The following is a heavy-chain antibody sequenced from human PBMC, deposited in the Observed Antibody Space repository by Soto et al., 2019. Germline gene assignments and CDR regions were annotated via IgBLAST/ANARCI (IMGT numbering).Heavy chain of an antibody. CDR3: VTDRGLITILGLWFDP. Sequence: EVQLVESGGGLVQPGGSLRLSCAASGFTFSSYWMSWVRQAPGKGLEWVANIKQDGSEKYYVDSVKGRFTISRDNAKNSLYLQMNSLRAEDTAVYYCVTDRGLITILGLWFDPWGQGTLVTVSS. J-gene: IGHJ5*02. CDR1: GFTFSSYW. CDR2: IKQDGSEK. V-gene: IGHV3-7*01. D-gene: IGHD3-3*01.